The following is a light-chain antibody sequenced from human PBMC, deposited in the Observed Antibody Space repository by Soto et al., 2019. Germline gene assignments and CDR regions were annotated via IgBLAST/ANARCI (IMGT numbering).Light chain of an antibody. V-gene: IGKV1-9*01. CDR1: QGINSH. CDR3: QKFDGYPLT. Sequence: DIQLTQSPSFLSASVGDGVTITCRASQGINSHLAWFQQKPGKAPRLLIYSASPLQSGVPSRFSGSGSGTEFTLTISSLQPEDFATYYCQKFDGYPLTFGGGTKMEIK. J-gene: IGKJ4*01. CDR2: SAS.